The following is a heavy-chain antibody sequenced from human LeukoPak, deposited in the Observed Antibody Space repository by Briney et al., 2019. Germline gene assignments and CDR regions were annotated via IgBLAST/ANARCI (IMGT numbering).Heavy chain of an antibody. D-gene: IGHD6-13*01. V-gene: IGHV3-66*01. J-gene: IGHJ4*02. CDR1: GFTVSSNY. CDR2: IYSGGST. Sequence: GSLRLSCAASGFTVSSNYMSWVRQAPGKGLEWVSVIYSGGSTYYADSVKGRFTISRDNSKNTLYLQMNSLRAEDTAVYYCAREIRGVSSSWHYWGQGTLVTVSS. CDR3: AREIRGVSSSWHY.